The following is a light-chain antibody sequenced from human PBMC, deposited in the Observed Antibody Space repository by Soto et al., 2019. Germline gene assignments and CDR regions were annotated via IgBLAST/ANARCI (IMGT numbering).Light chain of an antibody. J-gene: IGKJ4*01. Sequence: DIQMTQSPSSLSASVGDRVTITCRASQSISSYLNWYQQRPGEAPKLLIYAASSLQSGVPSRFSGSATGTEFTLTVSSLRPEDFATYYCQQSYSTPVTFGGGTKVE. V-gene: IGKV1-39*01. CDR1: QSISSY. CDR2: AAS. CDR3: QQSYSTPVT.